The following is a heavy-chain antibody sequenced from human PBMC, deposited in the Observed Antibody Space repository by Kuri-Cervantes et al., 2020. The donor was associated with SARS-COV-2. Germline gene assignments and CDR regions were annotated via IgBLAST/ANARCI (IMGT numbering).Heavy chain of an antibody. D-gene: IGHD6-6*01. V-gene: IGHV4-4*07. CDR3: ARGASIAARYYFDY. Sequence: SETLSLTCTVSGGSISSYYWSWIRQPPGQGLEWIGRIYTSGSTNYNPSLKSRVTMSVDTSKNQFSLKLSSVTAADTAVYYCARGASIAARYYFDYWGQGTLVTVSS. J-gene: IGHJ4*02. CDR2: IYTSGST. CDR1: GGSISSYY.